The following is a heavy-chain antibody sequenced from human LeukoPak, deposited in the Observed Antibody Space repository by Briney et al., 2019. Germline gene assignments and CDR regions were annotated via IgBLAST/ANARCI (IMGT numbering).Heavy chain of an antibody. CDR1: GYSFTIYW. CDR2: IYPGDSDS. Sequence: GESLKISCKGSGYSFTIYWIGWVRQMPGKGLEWMGIIYPGDSDSKYSRSFQCQVTTSADKSISTAYLQWSSLKASDTAMYYCARLRGVRAPFDPWGQGTLVTVSS. V-gene: IGHV5-51*01. CDR3: ARLRGVRAPFDP. J-gene: IGHJ5*02. D-gene: IGHD3-10*01.